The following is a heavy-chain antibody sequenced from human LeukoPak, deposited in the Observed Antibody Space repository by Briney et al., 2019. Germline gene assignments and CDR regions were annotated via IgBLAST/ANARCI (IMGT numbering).Heavy chain of an antibody. CDR1: GGSISSYY. J-gene: IGHJ4*02. CDR3: AGLGETHYFDY. V-gene: IGHV4-59*01. CDR2: IYYSGST. Sequence: SETLSLTCTVSGGSISSYYWSWIRQPPGKGLEWIGYIYYSGSTNYNPSLKSRVTISVDTSKNQFSLKLSSVTAADTAVYYCAGLGETHYFDYWGQGTLVTVSS. D-gene: IGHD3-10*01.